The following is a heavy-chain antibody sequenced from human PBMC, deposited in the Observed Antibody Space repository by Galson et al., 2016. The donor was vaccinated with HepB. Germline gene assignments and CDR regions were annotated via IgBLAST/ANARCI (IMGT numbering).Heavy chain of an antibody. V-gene: IGHV1-18*01. J-gene: IGHJ6*02. D-gene: IGHD3-9*01. CDR3: ARSALDYDISAGYYRPLAMDV. CDR1: GYTFTNYG. CDR2: ISAYNGDT. Sequence: SVKVSCKASGYTFTNYGISWVRQAPGQGLEWMGWISAYNGDTSYAQKLQGRVTMTTDTSTSTAYMELRSLRSVDTAVYFCARSALDYDISAGYYRPLAMDVWGQGTTVTVS.